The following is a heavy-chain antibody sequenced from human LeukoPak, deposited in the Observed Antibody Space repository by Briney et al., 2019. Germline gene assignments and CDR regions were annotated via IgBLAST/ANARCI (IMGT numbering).Heavy chain of an antibody. CDR3: ARESCGRTPCDGMDI. D-gene: IGHD2-15*01. CDR1: GFTFSSYA. V-gene: IGHV3-30*04. Sequence: GGSLRLSCAASGFTFSSYAMRWVRQAPGKGREWVAAISYDGSDTYYADFVKGRFTISRDNSKYTLYLQMNSLRAEDTAVYYCARESCGRTPCDGMDIWGQGTTVTVSS. J-gene: IGHJ6*02. CDR2: ISYDGSDT.